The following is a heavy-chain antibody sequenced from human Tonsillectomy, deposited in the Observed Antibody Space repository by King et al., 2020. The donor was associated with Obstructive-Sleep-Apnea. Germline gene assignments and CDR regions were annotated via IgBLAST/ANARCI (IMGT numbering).Heavy chain of an antibody. J-gene: IGHJ6*02. CDR3: ARGGESSSSVAADYFYGMDV. Sequence: VQLVESGGGVVQPGRSLRLSCAASAFTFSTFAMHWVRQAPGKGLEWVTVISYDGSNKYYADFVKGRFTISRDSSKNTLYLQMNSLRAEDTAVYYCARGGESSSSVAADYFYGMDVWGQGTTVTVSS. V-gene: IGHV3-30*04. CDR1: AFTFSTFA. D-gene: IGHD6-6*01. CDR2: ISYDGSNK.